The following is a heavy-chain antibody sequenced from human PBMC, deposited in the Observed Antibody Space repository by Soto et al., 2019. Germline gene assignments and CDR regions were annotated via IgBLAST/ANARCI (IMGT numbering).Heavy chain of an antibody. V-gene: IGHV3-30-3*01. CDR3: ARSQGYRVESQLQYWGYFDS. D-gene: IGHD2-2*02. CDR1: GFTFSSYA. CDR2: ISNDGSDK. Sequence: SLRLSCAASGFTFSSYAMHWVRQAPGKGLEWVAVISNDGSDKYYADSVKGRFTISRDNSKNTLYLQMNSLRAEDAAAYSCARSQGYRVESQLQYWGYFDSWGQGTLVTVSS. J-gene: IGHJ4*02.